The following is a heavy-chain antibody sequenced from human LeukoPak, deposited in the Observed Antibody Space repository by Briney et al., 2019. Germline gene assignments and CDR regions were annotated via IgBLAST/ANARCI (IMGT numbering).Heavy chain of an antibody. CDR3: AKSRITMVRGVIISHYFDY. D-gene: IGHD3-10*01. J-gene: IGHJ4*02. Sequence: PGGSLRLSCAASGFTFSSYGMRWVRQAPGKGLEWVSAISGSGGSTYYADSVKGRFTISRDNSKNTLYLQMNSLRAEDTAVYYCAKSRITMVRGVIISHYFDYWGQGTLVTVSS. CDR1: GFTFSSYG. V-gene: IGHV3-23*01. CDR2: ISGSGGST.